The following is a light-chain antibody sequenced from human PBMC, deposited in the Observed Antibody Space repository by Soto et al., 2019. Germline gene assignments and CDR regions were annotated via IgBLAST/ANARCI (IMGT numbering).Light chain of an antibody. J-gene: IGLJ1*01. CDR3: SSYTSSSTLV. V-gene: IGLV2-14*01. Sequence: QSAGTQPDCVSGSPGQSISISCTGTSRDVGGYNYVSWYQQHPGKAPKLMIYEVSNRPSGVSNRFSGSKSGNTASLTISGLQAEDEADYYCSSYTSSSTLVFGPGTKVTAL. CDR1: SRDVGGYNY. CDR2: EVS.